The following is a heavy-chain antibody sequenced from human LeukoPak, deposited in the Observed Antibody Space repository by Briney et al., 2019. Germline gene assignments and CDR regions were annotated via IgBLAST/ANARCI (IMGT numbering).Heavy chain of an antibody. CDR2: IKEDGSVK. J-gene: IGHJ4*02. Sequence: GGSLRLSCAASGFTFSSYWMSWVRQAPGKGLEWVANIKEDGSVKNYVDSVRGRFTVSRDNAKNSLYLQMNSLRAEDTAVYYCARDKPFGDCADSWGQGTLVTVSS. CDR3: ARDKPFGDCADS. V-gene: IGHV3-7*01. CDR1: GFTFSSYW. D-gene: IGHD2-21*02.